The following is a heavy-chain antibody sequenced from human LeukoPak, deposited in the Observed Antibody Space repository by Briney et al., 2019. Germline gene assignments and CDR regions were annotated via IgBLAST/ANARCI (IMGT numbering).Heavy chain of an antibody. CDR1: GDSISSGNW. CDR2: IFHTGST. Sequence: PSGTLSLTCAVSGDSISSGNWWSWVRQPPGRGLEWIGEIFHTGSTNYNPSLKSRVTISVDKSKNQFSLKLSSVTAADTAVYYCARISSSWLLDYWGQGTLVTVSS. J-gene: IGHJ4*02. D-gene: IGHD6-13*01. V-gene: IGHV4-4*02. CDR3: ARISSSWLLDY.